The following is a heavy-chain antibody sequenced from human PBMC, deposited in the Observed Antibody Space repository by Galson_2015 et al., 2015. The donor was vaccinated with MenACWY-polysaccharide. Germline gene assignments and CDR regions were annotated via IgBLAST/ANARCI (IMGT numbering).Heavy chain of an antibody. D-gene: IGHD6-13*01. J-gene: IGHJ4*02. CDR2: ISGDSRTI. V-gene: IGHV3-48*02. Sequence: SLRLSCAASGFTFSAYRMTWVRQAPGKGLEWGSYISGDSRTIFYAESMKGRFTISRDNAGNSLYLQMNSLRDDDTAVYYCARDSGIAGADDYWGQGTLVTVSS. CDR1: GFTFSAYR. CDR3: ARDSGIAGADDY.